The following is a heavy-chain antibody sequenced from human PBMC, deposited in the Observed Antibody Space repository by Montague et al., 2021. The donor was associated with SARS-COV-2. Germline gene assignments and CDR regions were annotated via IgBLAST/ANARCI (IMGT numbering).Heavy chain of an antibody. J-gene: IGHJ6*03. CDR1: GGSISSGSYY. D-gene: IGHD3-9*01. CDR2: IYTSGST. CDR3: AREGRTTDYDILTGYYYYYYMDV. Sequence: TLSLTYTVSGGSISSGSYYWSWIRQPAGKGLEWIGRIYTSGSTNYNPSLKSRVTISVDTSKNQFSLKLSSVTAADTAVYYCAREGRTTDYDILTGYYYYYYMDVWGKGTTVTVSS. V-gene: IGHV4-61*02.